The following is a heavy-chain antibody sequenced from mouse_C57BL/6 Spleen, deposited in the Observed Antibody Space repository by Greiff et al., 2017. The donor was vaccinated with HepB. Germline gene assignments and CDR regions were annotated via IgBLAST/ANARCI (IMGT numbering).Heavy chain of an antibody. V-gene: IGHV1-69*01. CDR3: ARSTYYSNYDYAMDY. Sequence: QVQLKQPGAELVMPGASVKLSCKASGYTFTSYWMHWVKQRPGQGLEWIGEIDPSDSYTNYNQKFKGKSTLTVDKSSSTAYMQLSSLTSEDSAVYYCARSTYYSNYDYAMDYWGQGTSVTVSS. D-gene: IGHD2-5*01. CDR1: GYTFTSYW. CDR2: IDPSDSYT. J-gene: IGHJ4*01.